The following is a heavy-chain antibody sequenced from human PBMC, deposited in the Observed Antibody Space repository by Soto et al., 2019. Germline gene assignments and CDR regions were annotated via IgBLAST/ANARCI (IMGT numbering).Heavy chain of an antibody. CDR3: ARVFSDSSSFFDP. V-gene: IGHV4-4*02. J-gene: IGHJ5*02. CDR2: TSYDGVT. Sequence: PSETLSLTCAVSSGSIDNVYWWSWVRQSPGKGLERIGETSYDGVTNYNPSLKGRVTISVDKSKNQFSLKLNSVTAADTAVYYCARVFSDSSSFFDPWGQGTLVTVSS. D-gene: IGHD6-13*01. CDR1: SGSIDNVYW.